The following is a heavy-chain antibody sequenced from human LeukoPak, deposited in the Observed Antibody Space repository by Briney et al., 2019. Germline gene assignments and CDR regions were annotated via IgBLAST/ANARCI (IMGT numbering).Heavy chain of an antibody. J-gene: IGHJ4*02. Sequence: GGSLRLSCAASGFTFSGSAMHWVRQASGKGLEWVGRIRSKANSYATAYAASVKGRFTISRDDSKNTAYLQMNSPKTEDAAVYYCTRHGGYCTNGVCYRGFDYWGQGTLVTVSS. CDR3: TRHGGYCTNGVCYRGFDY. CDR1: GFTFSGSA. CDR2: IRSKANSYAT. V-gene: IGHV3-73*01. D-gene: IGHD2-8*01.